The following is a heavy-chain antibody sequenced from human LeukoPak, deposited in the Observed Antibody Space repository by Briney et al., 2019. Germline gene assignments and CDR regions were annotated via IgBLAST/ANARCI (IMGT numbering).Heavy chain of an antibody. D-gene: IGHD5-18*01. Sequence: SETLSLTCTVSGGSISSYYWSWIRQPAGKGLEWIGRIYTSGSTNYNPSLKSRVTISVDTSKNQFSLKLSSVTAADTAVYYCASRASDTAMIDYYYYMDVWGKGTTVTVSS. J-gene: IGHJ6*03. V-gene: IGHV4-4*07. CDR1: GGSISSYY. CDR2: IYTSGST. CDR3: ASRASDTAMIDYYYYMDV.